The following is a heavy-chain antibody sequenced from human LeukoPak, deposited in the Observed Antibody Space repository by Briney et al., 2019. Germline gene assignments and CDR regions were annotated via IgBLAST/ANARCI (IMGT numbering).Heavy chain of an antibody. D-gene: IGHD3-10*01. J-gene: IGHJ3*02. CDR1: GFXFSSYS. CDR3: ARAGGWFGDYAFDI. Sequence: GGSLRLSCAASGFXFSSYSMNWVRQAPGKGLEWVSSISSSSSYIYYADSVKGRFTISRDNAKNSLYLKMNSLRAEDTAVYYCARAGGWFGDYAFDIWGQGTMVTVSS. CDR2: ISSSSSYI. V-gene: IGHV3-21*01.